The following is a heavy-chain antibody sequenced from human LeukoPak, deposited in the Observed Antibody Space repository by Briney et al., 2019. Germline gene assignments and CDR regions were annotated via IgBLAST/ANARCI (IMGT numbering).Heavy chain of an antibody. CDR3: ARGAAGTVDY. D-gene: IGHD6-13*01. V-gene: IGHV3-74*01. Sequence: GGSLRLSCAASGFTFSSYWMHWVRQAPGEGLVWVSRINSDGSSTSYADSVKGRFTISRDNAKNTLYLQMNSLRAEDTAVYYCARGAAGTVDYWGQGTLVTVSS. CDR2: INSDGSST. CDR1: GFTFSSYW. J-gene: IGHJ4*02.